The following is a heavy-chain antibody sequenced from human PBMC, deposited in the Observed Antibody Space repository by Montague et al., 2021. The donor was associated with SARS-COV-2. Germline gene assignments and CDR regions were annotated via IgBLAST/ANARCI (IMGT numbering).Heavy chain of an antibody. CDR1: GGSINKYY. D-gene: IGHD5-12*01. J-gene: IGHJ4*02. CDR2: ISEIGST. V-gene: IGHV4-59*01. Sequence: SETLSLTCTVSGGSINKYYWGWIRQPPGKALEYIAYISEIGSTHRNPALKSRVTISVDTSRNQFYLDVNSVTAADTAVYYCARLQGGRRLMDYWGQGTLVTVPS. CDR3: ARLQGGRRLMDY.